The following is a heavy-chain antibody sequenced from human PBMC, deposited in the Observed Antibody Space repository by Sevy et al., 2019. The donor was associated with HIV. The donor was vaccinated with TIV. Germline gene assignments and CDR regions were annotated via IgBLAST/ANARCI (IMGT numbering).Heavy chain of an antibody. D-gene: IGHD3-22*01. Sequence: GGSLRLSCTGSGFTFGDYAMSWFRQAPGMGLEWVGLIRSKDYGGATEYAASGEGRSTISRDDSKSIADLQMNSLKTEDTAVYYCTRGYYYDSSGYSDYWGQGTLVTVSS. CDR2: IRSKDYGGAT. J-gene: IGHJ4*02. CDR1: GFTFGDYA. CDR3: TRGYYYDSSGYSDY. V-gene: IGHV3-49*03.